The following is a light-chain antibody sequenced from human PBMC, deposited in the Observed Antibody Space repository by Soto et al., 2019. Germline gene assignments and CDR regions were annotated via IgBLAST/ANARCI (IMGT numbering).Light chain of an antibody. CDR2: KAS. CDR3: QQYSTYTRT. J-gene: IGKJ1*01. Sequence: DIRMTQSPSTLSVSVGDRVTITCRASQSINSWLAWYQQKPGKAPKLLIYKASSLESGAPSRFSGSGSGTEFPLTISSLQPDDFATYSCQQYSTYTRTFGQGTKVEIK. CDR1: QSINSW. V-gene: IGKV1-5*03.